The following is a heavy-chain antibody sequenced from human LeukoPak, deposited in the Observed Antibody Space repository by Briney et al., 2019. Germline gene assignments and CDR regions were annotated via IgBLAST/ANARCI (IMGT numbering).Heavy chain of an antibody. J-gene: IGHJ4*02. D-gene: IGHD5-18*01. Sequence: SQTLSLTCTVSGGSVSSGSYYWSWIRQPPGKGLEWIGYIYYSGSTNYNPSLKSRVTISVDTSKNQFSLKLSSVTAADTAVYYCARGEDTAMVPPDYWGQGTLVTVSS. CDR1: GGSVSSGSYY. CDR3: ARGEDTAMVPPDY. V-gene: IGHV4-61*01. CDR2: IYYSGST.